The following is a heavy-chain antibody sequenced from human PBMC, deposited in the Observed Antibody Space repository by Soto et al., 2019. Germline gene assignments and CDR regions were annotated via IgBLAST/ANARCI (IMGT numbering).Heavy chain of an antibody. D-gene: IGHD2-21*02. CDR3: ARAKSHCGGDCYSDWFDP. CDR1: GGSISSGGYS. V-gene: IGHV4-30-2*01. J-gene: IGHJ5*02. Sequence: LSLTCAVSGGSISSGGYSWSWIRQPPGKGLEWIGYIYHSGSTYYNPSLKSRVTISVDRSKNQFSLKLSSVTAADTAVYYCARAKSHCGGDCYSDWFDPWGQGTLVTVSS. CDR2: IYHSGST.